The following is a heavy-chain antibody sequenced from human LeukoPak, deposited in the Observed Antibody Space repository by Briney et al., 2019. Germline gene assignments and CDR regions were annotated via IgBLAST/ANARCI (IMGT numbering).Heavy chain of an antibody. CDR2: IYHSGST. CDR3: ARESQYDILTGYYVPSKYYYMDV. CDR1: GGSISSSNW. Sequence: SETLSLTCAVSGGSISSSNWWSWVRQPPGKGLEWIGEIYHSGSTNYNPSLKSRVTISVDKSKNQFSLKLSSVTAADTAVYYCARESQYDILTGYYVPSKYYYMDVWGKGTTVTVSS. J-gene: IGHJ6*03. D-gene: IGHD3-9*01. V-gene: IGHV4-4*02.